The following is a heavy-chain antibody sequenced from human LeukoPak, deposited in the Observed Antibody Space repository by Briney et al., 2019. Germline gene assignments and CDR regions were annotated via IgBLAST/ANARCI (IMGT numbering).Heavy chain of an antibody. CDR1: GFTFSGSA. CDR2: IGNKVSNYAT. CDR3: ARDDSVVVAATPFDY. J-gene: IGHJ4*02. D-gene: IGHD2-15*01. Sequence: GGSLRLSCAAPGFTFSGSAMHWVRQASGKGLEWVGHIGNKVSNYATEYAASLRGRFTISRDDSKDTAYLQVNSLKTEDTAVYYCARDDSVVVAATPFDYWGQGTLVTVSS. V-gene: IGHV3-73*01.